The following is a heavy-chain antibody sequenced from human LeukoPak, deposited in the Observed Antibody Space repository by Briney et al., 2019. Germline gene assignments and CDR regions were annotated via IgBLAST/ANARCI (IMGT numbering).Heavy chain of an antibody. CDR1: GFTFSTYV. CDR3: AKGSSSSRPYYFDY. CDR2: ISGSGEST. Sequence: PGGSLRLSCAASGFTFSTYVMSWVRQAPEKGLEWVSAISGSGESTYYVDSVKGRFTISRDNSKNTLYLQMNSLRAEDTAVYYCAKGSSSSRPYYFDYWGQGTLVTVSS. J-gene: IGHJ4*02. D-gene: IGHD6-13*01. V-gene: IGHV3-23*01.